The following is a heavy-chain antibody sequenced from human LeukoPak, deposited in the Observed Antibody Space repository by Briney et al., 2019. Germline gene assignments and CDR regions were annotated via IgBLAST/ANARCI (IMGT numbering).Heavy chain of an antibody. CDR2: IIPILGIA. CDR3: ATLMGDTWLDY. J-gene: IGHJ4*02. V-gene: IGHV1-69*02. CDR1: GGTFSSYT. D-gene: IGHD3-16*01. Sequence: SVKVSCKASGGTFSSYTISWVRQAPGQGLEWMGRIIPILGIANYAQKFQGRVTVTADKSTSTAYMELSSLRSEDTAVYYCATLMGDTWLDYWGQGTLVTVSS.